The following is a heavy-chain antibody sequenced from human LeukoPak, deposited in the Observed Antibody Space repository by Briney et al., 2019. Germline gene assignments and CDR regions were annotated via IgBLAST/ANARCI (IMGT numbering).Heavy chain of an antibody. J-gene: IGHJ1*01. Sequence: GGSLRLSCAASGFTFSSYGMSWVRQAPGKGLEWVSAISGCGGSTYYADSVKGRFTISRDNSKNTLYLQMNSLRAEDTAVYYCAKGQTYYDILTGYYLTPRGYFQHWGQGTLVTVSS. V-gene: IGHV3-23*01. D-gene: IGHD3-9*01. CDR2: ISGCGGST. CDR1: GFTFSSYG. CDR3: AKGQTYYDILTGYYLTPRGYFQH.